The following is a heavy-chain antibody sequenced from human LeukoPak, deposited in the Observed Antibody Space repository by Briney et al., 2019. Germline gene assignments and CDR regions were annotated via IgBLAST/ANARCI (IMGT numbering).Heavy chain of an antibody. D-gene: IGHD3-3*01. CDR1: GFTVSSNY. CDR2: IYSGTRT. Sequence: GGSLRLSCAASGFTVSSNYISWVRQAPGKGLEGVSVIYSGTRTYYTDSVKGLFTVSRDNSKNTVYLQMDSLRADDTAIYYCVSSPSGDFWSGSFYFDYWGQGTLVTVSS. CDR3: VSSPSGDFWSGSFYFDY. V-gene: IGHV3-53*01. J-gene: IGHJ4*02.